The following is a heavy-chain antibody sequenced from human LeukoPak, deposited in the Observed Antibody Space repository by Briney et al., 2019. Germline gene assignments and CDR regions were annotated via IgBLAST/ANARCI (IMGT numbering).Heavy chain of an antibody. J-gene: IGHJ4*02. V-gene: IGHV1-46*01. D-gene: IGHD3-3*01. Sequence: ASVKVSCKASGYTFTSYYMHWVRQAPGQGLEWMGIINPSGGSTSYAQKFQGRVTMTEDTSTDTAYMELSSLRSEDTAVYYCATDRTTIFGVVIPWGQGTLVTVSS. CDR1: GYTFTSYY. CDR2: INPSGGST. CDR3: ATDRTTIFGVVIP.